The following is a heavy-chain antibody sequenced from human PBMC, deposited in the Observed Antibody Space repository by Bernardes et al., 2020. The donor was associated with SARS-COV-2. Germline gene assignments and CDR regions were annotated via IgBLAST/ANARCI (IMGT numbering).Heavy chain of an antibody. CDR1: GFTFTSTA. J-gene: IGHJ3*02. CDR3: AALAYSSSWKSEDAFDI. V-gene: IGHV1-58*01. CDR2: IVVGSGNT. Sequence: SVKVSCKASGFTFTSTAVQWVRQARGQRLEWIGWIVVGSGNTNYAQKFQERVTITRDMSTSTAYMELSSLRSEDTAVYYCAALAYSSSWKSEDAFDIWGQGTIVTVSS. D-gene: IGHD6-13*01.